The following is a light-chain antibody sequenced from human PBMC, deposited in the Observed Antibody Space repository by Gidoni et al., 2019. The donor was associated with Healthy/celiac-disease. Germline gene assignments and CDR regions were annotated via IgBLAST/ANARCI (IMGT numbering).Light chain of an antibody. V-gene: IGKV3-11*01. CDR3: QQRRGT. CDR1: PSVSSY. Sequence: EILLTQSPATLSLSPGERATLSCRASPSVSSYLAWYQQKPGQAPRLLIYDASNRATGIPARFSCSGSGTDFTLTISSLEPEDFAVYYCQQRRGTFGQGTKVEIK. CDR2: DAS. J-gene: IGKJ1*01.